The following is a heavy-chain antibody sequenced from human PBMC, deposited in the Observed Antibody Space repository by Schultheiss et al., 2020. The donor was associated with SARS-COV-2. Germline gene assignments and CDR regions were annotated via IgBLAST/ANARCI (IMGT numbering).Heavy chain of an antibody. J-gene: IGHJ5*02. CDR1: GGSISSYY. CDR2: INHSGST. V-gene: IGHV4-34*01. Sequence: SQTLSLTCTVSGGSISSYYWSWIRQPPGKGLEWIGEINHSGSTNYNPSLKSRVTISVDTSKNQFSLKLSSVTAADTAVYYCSRGKRLRFLVRFDPWGQGTLVTVSS. CDR3: SRGKRLRFLVRFDP. D-gene: IGHD3-3*01.